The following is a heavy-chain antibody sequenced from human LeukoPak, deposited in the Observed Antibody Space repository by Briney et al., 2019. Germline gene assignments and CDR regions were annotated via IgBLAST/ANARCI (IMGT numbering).Heavy chain of an antibody. V-gene: IGHV1-18*01. D-gene: IGHD4-23*01. J-gene: IGHJ4*02. CDR3: AREDYGGNPFDY. Sequence: ATVKLSCKASGYTLTSYGISWVPQAPGPRREWMRCISAYNGNTNYAQKLQGRVTMTTDTSTSTAYMELRSLRSDDTAVYYCAREDYGGNPFDYWGQGTLVTVSS. CDR1: GYTLTSYG. CDR2: ISAYNGNT.